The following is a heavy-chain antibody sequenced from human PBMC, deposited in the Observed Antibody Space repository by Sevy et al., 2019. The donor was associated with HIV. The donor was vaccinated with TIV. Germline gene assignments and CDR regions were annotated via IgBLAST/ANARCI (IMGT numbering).Heavy chain of an antibody. CDR1: GFTFTNYA. D-gene: IGHD3-22*01. Sequence: GGSRRLSCAASGFTFTNYAMNWVRQAPGKGLEWVSTISGSGGSTYYADSVKGRFTISRDNSKNTLYLQMNSLRAADTALYYCARDHGESSGYYPHGAFDIWGQGTMVTVSS. J-gene: IGHJ3*02. CDR3: ARDHGESSGYYPHGAFDI. V-gene: IGHV3-23*01. CDR2: ISGSGGST.